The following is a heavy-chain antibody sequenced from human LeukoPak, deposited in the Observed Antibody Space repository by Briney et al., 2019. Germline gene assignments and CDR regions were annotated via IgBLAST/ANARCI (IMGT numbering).Heavy chain of an antibody. CDR3: ARDGYYYDSSGYGLDY. Sequence: TSEALSLTCTVSGGSISSYYWSWIRQPPGKGLEWIGYIYYSGSTNYNPSLKSRVTISVDTSKNQFSLKLSSVTAADTAVYYCARDGYYYDSSGYGLDYWGQGTLVTVSS. V-gene: IGHV4-59*12. J-gene: IGHJ4*02. CDR1: GGSISSYY. D-gene: IGHD3-22*01. CDR2: IYYSGST.